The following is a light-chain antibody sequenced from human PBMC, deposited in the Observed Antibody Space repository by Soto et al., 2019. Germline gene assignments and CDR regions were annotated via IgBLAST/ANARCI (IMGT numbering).Light chain of an antibody. V-gene: IGKV1-39*01. CDR2: AAS. J-gene: IGKJ1*01. CDR3: QQSYSSPPT. CDR1: QSISNH. Sequence: DIQMTQSPSSLSASVEDRVIITCRASQSISNHLNWYQQKPGKAPKLLIFAASSLQSGVPSRFSGSRSGPDFTXTISSLQPEDFATYYCQQSYSSPPTFGQATK.